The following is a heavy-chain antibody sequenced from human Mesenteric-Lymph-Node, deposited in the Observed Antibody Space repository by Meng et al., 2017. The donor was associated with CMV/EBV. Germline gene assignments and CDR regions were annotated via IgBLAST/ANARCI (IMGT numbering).Heavy chain of an antibody. V-gene: IGHV1-2*02. CDR3: AREGSSSWYDY. J-gene: IGHJ4*02. CDR1: GYTFTAYF. D-gene: IGHD6-13*01. CDR2: INPNSGGT. Sequence: ASVKVSCKASGYTFTAYFLHWVRQAPGQGLEWMGWINPNSGGTNYAQKFQGRVTMTRDTSISTAYMELSRLRSDDTAVYYCAREGSSSWYDYWGQGTLVTVSS.